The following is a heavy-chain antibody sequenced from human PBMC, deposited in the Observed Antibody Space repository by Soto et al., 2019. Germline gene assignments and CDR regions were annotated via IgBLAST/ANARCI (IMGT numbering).Heavy chain of an antibody. CDR1: GYTFNNYD. D-gene: IGHD2-15*01. CDR2: MNPNSGNT. V-gene: IGHV1-8*02. CDR3: TTAYCSCFD. Sequence: ASVKVSCKASGYTFNNYDIHWVRQAPGHGLEWMGWMNPNSGNTGYAQNFRGRVTMTQNTAIGTAYMELSSLRSDDTATYYCTTAYCSCFDWGQGTLVTVSS. J-gene: IGHJ4*02.